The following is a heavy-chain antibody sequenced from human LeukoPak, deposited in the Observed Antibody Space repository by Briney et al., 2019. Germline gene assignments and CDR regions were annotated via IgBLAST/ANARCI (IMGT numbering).Heavy chain of an antibody. CDR3: AELGITMIGGV. D-gene: IGHD3-10*02. CDR2: IKSKTDGGTT. V-gene: IGHV3-15*01. Sequence: PGGSLRLSCAASGFTFSNAWMSWVRQAPGKGLEWVGRIKSKTDGGTTDYAAPVKGRFTMSRDDSKNTLYLQMNSLRAEDTAVYYCAELGITMIGGVWGKGTTVTISS. CDR1: GFTFSNAW. J-gene: IGHJ6*04.